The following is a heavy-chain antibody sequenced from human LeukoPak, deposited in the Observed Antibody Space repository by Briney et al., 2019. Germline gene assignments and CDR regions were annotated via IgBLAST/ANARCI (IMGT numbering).Heavy chain of an antibody. V-gene: IGHV1-69*05. CDR3: ARRGYYYDSSDIFFDY. D-gene: IGHD3-22*01. CDR2: IIPIFGTA. CDR1: GGTFSSYA. J-gene: IGHJ4*02. Sequence: SVKVSCKASGGTFSSYAISWVRQAPGQGLEWMGGIIPIFGTANYAQKFQGRVTITTDESTSTPYMELSSLRSEDTAVYYCARRGYYYDSSDIFFDYWGQGTLVTVSS.